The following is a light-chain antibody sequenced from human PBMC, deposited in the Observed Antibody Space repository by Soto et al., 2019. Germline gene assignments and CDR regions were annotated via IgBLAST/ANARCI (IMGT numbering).Light chain of an antibody. J-gene: IGKJ2*01. CDR2: TAS. V-gene: IGKV1-5*03. Sequence: DIQMTQSPSTLSASVGDRVTITCRASQSISSWLAWYQQKPGKAPKLLIYTASSLESGVPSRFGGSGSGTEFNLTISSLQPDDFATYYCQEYNSHSRYTFGQGTKLEIK. CDR3: QEYNSHSRYT. CDR1: QSISSW.